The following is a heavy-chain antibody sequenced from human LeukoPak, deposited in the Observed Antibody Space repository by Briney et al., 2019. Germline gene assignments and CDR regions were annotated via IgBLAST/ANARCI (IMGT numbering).Heavy chain of an antibody. J-gene: IGHJ6*02. CDR1: GFTFSSYS. CDR3: ARDRGPLYYDFWSGTWGMDV. Sequence: GGSLILSCAASGFTFSSYSMNWVRQAPGKGLEWVSYISSSSSTIYYADSVKGRFTISRDNAKNSLYLQMNSLRDEDTAVYYCARDRGPLYYDFWSGTWGMDVWGQGTTVTVSS. D-gene: IGHD3-3*01. V-gene: IGHV3-48*02. CDR2: ISSSSSTI.